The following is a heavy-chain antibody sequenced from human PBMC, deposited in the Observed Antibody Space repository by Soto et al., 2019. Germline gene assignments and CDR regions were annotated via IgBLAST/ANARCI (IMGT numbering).Heavy chain of an antibody. CDR1: GDSISGYY. CDR3: ARKMVNGGGGVDV. J-gene: IGHJ6*02. V-gene: IGHV4-59*01. CDR2: IYYSGTT. D-gene: IGHD5-18*01. Sequence: SETLSLTCTVSGDSISGYYWSWIRQPPGKVLEWIAYIYYSGTTNYNPSLKSRVTMSVDTSKNQFSLKLSSVTAADTAVYYCARKMVNGGGGVDVWGQGTTVTVSS.